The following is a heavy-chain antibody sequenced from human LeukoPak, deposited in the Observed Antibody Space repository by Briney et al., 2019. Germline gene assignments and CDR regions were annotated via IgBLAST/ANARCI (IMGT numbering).Heavy chain of an antibody. D-gene: IGHD1-26*01. CDR3: ARDGGGSYHFDY. J-gene: IGHJ4*02. CDR2: IYYSGST. Sequence: SETLSLTCTVSGGSISSYYWSWIRQPPGKGLEWIGYIYYSGSTNYNPSLKSRVTISVDTSKNQFSLKLSSVTAADTAVYYCARDGGGSYHFDYWGQGTLVTVPS. CDR1: GGSISSYY. V-gene: IGHV4-59*01.